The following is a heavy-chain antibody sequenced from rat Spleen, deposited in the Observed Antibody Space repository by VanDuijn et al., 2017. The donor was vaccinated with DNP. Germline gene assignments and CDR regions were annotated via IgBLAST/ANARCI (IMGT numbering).Heavy chain of an antibody. D-gene: IGHD1-7*01. CDR1: GSSITSNY. CDR2: INYSGST. V-gene: IGHV3-1*01. Sequence: EVQLQESGSGLVKPSQSLSLTCSVTGSSITSNYWGWIRKFPGNKMEYIGHINYSGSTGYNPSLKSRISITRDTSKNQFFLQLNSVTTEDTATYYCARWTRYFDYWGQGVMVTVSS. J-gene: IGHJ2*01. CDR3: ARWTRYFDY.